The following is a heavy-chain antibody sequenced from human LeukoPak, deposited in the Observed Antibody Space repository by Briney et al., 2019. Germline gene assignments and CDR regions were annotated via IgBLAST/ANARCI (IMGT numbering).Heavy chain of an antibody. CDR2: IYYSGST. D-gene: IGHD3-22*01. CDR3: ARDIDYYDSGGATYYFDY. J-gene: IGHJ4*02. Sequence: SETLSLTCTVSGGSFSSGSYYWSWIRQPPGKGLEWIGYIYYSGSTNYNPSLKSRVTISVDTSKNQFSLKLSSVTAADTAVYYCARDIDYYDSGGATYYFDYWGQGTLVTVSS. CDR1: GGSFSSGSYY. V-gene: IGHV4-61*01.